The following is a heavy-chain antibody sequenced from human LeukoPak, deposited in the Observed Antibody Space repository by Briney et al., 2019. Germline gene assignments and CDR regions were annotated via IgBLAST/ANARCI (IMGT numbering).Heavy chain of an antibody. CDR3: AKVHAPTRGAFVWFDP. CDR1: GFTFSSYS. D-gene: IGHD2-2*01. J-gene: IGHJ5*02. V-gene: IGHV3-21*04. CDR2: ISSSSSYI. Sequence: GGSLRLSCAASGFTFSSYSMNWVRQAPGKGLEWVSSISSSSSYIYYADSVKGRITISRDNAKNSLYLQMNSLRAEDTAVYYCAKVHAPTRGAFVWFDPWGQGTLVTVSS.